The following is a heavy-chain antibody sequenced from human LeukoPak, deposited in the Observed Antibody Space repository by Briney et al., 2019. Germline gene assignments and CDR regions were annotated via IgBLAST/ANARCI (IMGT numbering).Heavy chain of an antibody. Sequence: TGGSLRLSCEASGFTFSNYWMTWVRQAPGKGLEWVANIKQDGSEKYYVDSVKGRFTVSRDNAKQSLYLQMNSLRAEDTAVYYCARGSGWTDCWGQGTLVTVSS. D-gene: IGHD6-19*01. CDR3: ARGSGWTDC. V-gene: IGHV3-7*01. CDR2: IKQDGSEK. J-gene: IGHJ4*02. CDR1: GFTFSNYW.